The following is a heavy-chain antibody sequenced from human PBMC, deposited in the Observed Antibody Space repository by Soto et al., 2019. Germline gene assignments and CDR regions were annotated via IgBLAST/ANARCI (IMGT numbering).Heavy chain of an antibody. J-gene: IGHJ6*02. D-gene: IGHD1-1*01. Sequence: QVQLVQSGAEVRQPGSSLKVSCKASGGTFSSYAISWVRQVPGQGLEWMGEIISMFGAAMYAQKFQGRVTITADESARTAYMELSSLRSEDTATYYCARGGKERFRGSGMDVGGQGTTVTVS. CDR2: IISMFGAA. CDR1: GGTFSSYA. V-gene: IGHV1-69*01. CDR3: ARGGKERFRGSGMDV.